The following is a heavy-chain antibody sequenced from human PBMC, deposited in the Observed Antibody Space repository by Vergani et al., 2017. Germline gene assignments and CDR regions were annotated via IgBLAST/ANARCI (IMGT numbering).Heavy chain of an antibody. V-gene: IGHV3-30*02. CDR3: AKDLDDILTGPFDY. CDR1: GFTFSSYG. D-gene: IGHD3-9*01. CDR2: IRYDGSNK. Sequence: QVQLVESGGGVVQPGGSLRLSCAASGFTFSSYGMHWVPQAPGKGLEWVAFIRYDGSNKYYADSVKGRFTISRDNSKNTLYLQMNSLRAEDTAVYYCAKDLDDILTGPFDYWGQGTLVTVSS. J-gene: IGHJ4*02.